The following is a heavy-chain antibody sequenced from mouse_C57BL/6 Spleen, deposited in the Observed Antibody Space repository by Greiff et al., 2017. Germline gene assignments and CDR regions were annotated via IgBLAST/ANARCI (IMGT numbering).Heavy chain of an antibody. CDR3: AREGGFAY. J-gene: IGHJ3*01. V-gene: IGHV1-52*01. CDR2: IDPSDSET. Sequence: QVQLQQSGVELVRPGSSVKLSCKASGYTFTSYWMHWVKQRPIQGLEWIGNIDPSDSETHYNQKFKDKATLTVDKSSSTAYMQLSSLTAEDSAVYYCAREGGFAYWGQGTLVTVSA. CDR1: GYTFTSYW.